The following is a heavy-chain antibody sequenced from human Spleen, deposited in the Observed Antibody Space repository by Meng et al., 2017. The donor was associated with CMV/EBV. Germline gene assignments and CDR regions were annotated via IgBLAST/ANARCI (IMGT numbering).Heavy chain of an antibody. D-gene: IGHD2-2*02. J-gene: IGHJ5*02. V-gene: IGHV4-30-4*02. CDR3: ARDRCSSTSCYTGDNWFDP. CDR2: IYYSGIT. CDR1: GGSISSEDFF. Sequence: SETLSLTCTVSGGSISSEDFFWSWVRQPPGKGLEWIGYIYYSGITYYNPSLKSRITMSVDTSKNEFSLKLTSLTAADTAVYYCARDRCSSTSCYTGDNWFDPWGQGTLVTVSS.